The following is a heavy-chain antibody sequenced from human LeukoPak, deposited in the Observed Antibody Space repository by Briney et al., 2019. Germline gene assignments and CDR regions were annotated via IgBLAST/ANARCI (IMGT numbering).Heavy chain of an antibody. J-gene: IGHJ3*02. CDR2: IKEDGSEK. V-gene: IGHV3-7*01. Sequence: GGSLRLSCAASGFTFNSKWMTWVRQAPGKGLEWVANIKEDGSEKYYVDSVKGRFTISRDNAKNSVYLQMNSLRAEDTAVYYCARVRSSYYYESSGYYHYDAFDIWGQGTMVTVSS. CDR3: ARVRSSYYYESSGYYHYDAFDI. CDR1: GFTFNSKW. D-gene: IGHD3-22*01.